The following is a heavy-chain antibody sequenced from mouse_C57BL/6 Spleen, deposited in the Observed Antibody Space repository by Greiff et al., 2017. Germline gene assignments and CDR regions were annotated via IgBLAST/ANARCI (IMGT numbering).Heavy chain of an antibody. CDR3: ARYDDYYYAMDY. V-gene: IGHV1-42*01. J-gene: IGHJ4*01. D-gene: IGHD2-3*01. Sequence: VQLQQSGPELVKPGASVKISCKASGYSFTGYYMNWVKQSPEKSLEWIGEINPSTGGTTYNQKFKAKATLTVDKSSSTAYMQLKSLTSEDSAVYYCARYDDYYYAMDYWGQGTSVTVSS. CDR1: GYSFTGYY. CDR2: INPSTGGT.